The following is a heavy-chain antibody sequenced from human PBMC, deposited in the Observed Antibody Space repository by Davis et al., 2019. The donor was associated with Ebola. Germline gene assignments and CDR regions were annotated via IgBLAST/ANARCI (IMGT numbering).Heavy chain of an antibody. Sequence: PSETLSLTCTVSGVSISSHYWSWIRQPPGKGLEWIGFISGSGRTSYNPSLKSRVTISADTSKNQFSLNLSSVTAADTAVYFCSRFGEGAYWGQGTLVTVSS. V-gene: IGHV4-59*11. CDR3: SRFGEGAY. J-gene: IGHJ4*02. CDR1: GVSISSHY. D-gene: IGHD2-21*01. CDR2: ISGSGRT.